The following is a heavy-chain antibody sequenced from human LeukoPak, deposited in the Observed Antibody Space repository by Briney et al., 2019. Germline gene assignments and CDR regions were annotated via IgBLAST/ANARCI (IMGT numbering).Heavy chain of an antibody. D-gene: IGHD3-22*01. CDR2: ISNDGGGT. Sequence: HPGGSLRLSCAVSGFIFNNYGLIWVRQAPGKGLEWVSAISNDGGGTQYADFVEGRFTISRDNSKNTLFLQMSSLRAEDTALYYCAKGSSGYFADLWGQGTLVTVSS. J-gene: IGHJ5*02. CDR3: AKGSSGYFADL. CDR1: GFIFNNYG. V-gene: IGHV3-23*01.